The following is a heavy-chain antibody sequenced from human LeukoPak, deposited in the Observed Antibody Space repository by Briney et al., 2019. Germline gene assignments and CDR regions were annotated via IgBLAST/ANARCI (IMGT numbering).Heavy chain of an antibody. J-gene: IGHJ4*02. CDR1: GGSFSGYY. CDR3: ARNTNLDSSGYLGAYFDY. V-gene: IGHV4-34*09. CDR2: INHSGST. Sequence: PSETLSLTCAVYGGSFSGYYWSWIRQPPGKGLEWIGEINHSGSTYYNPSLKSRVTISVDTSKNQFSLKLSSVTAADTAVYYCARNTNLDSSGYLGAYFDYWGQGTLVTVSS. D-gene: IGHD3-22*01.